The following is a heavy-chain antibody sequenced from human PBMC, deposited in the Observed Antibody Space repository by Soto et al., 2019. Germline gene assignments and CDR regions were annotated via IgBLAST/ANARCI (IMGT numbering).Heavy chain of an antibody. CDR3: ARGISSSWYPYFDY. V-gene: IGHV3-48*03. CDR2: ISSSGSTI. CDR1: GFTFSSYE. J-gene: IGHJ4*02. Sequence: GSLRLSCAASGFTFSSYEMNWVRQAPGKGLEWVSYISSSGSTIYYADSVKGRSTISRDNAKNSLYLQMNSLRAEDTAVYYCARGISSSWYPYFDYWGQGTLVTSPQ. D-gene: IGHD6-13*01.